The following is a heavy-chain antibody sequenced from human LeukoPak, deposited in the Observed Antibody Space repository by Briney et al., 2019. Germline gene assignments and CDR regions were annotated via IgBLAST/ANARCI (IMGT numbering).Heavy chain of an antibody. CDR1: GFSLSSYE. CDR2: IHTSGTTI. D-gene: IGHD3-10*01. CDR3: ARDFLFGHDAFDI. V-gene: IGHV3-48*03. J-gene: IGHJ3*02. Sequence: GGSLRLSCAASGFSLSSYEMYWVRRAPGRGLEWVSYIHTSGTTIDYADSVKGRFTISRDNAKNILYLQMNSLRAEDRAVYYCARDFLFGHDAFDIWGQGTMVSVSS.